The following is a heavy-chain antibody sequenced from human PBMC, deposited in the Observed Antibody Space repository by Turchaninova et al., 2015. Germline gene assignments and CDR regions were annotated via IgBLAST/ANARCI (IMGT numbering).Heavy chain of an antibody. V-gene: IGHV3-21*02. CDR2: ISRSSNYI. CDR1: GFIFSSYT. CDR3: ARGGGGTATDY. J-gene: IGHJ4*02. Sequence: EVQLVESGGGMVKPGGSLRLSCATSGFIFSSYTMNWVRLAPGKGMEWVSSISRSSNYIDFADSGKGRFTISRDNAKSSVYLQRTSLGVEDTAIYYCARGGGGTATDYWGQGNLVTVSS. D-gene: IGHD2-21*02.